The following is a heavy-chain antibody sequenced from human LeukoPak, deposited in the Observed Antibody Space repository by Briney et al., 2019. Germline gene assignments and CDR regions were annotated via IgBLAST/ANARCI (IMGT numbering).Heavy chain of an antibody. CDR3: ARGGYSSSRGPFDP. CDR2: ISYDGSNK. Sequence: PGRSLRLSCAASGFTFSSYAMHWVRQAPGKGLEWVAVISYDGSNKYYADSVKGRFTISRDNSKNTLYLQMNSLRAEDTGVYYCARGGYSSSRGPFDPWGQGTLVTVSS. J-gene: IGHJ5*02. V-gene: IGHV3-30-3*01. CDR1: GFTFSSYA. D-gene: IGHD6-13*01.